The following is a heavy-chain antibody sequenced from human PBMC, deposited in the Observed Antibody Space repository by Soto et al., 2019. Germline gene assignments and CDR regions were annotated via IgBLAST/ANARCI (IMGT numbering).Heavy chain of an antibody. CDR1: GGSVTRGHY. CDR2: IHHSGST. J-gene: IGHJ6*02. V-gene: IGHV4-38-2*01. CDR3: ARSYDSSAYFPNYYYGMDV. Sequence: SETLSLTCAVSGGSVTRGHYWDWVRQPPGKGLEWIGSIHHSGSTYYNSSLKSRVTISVDTSKNQLSLKLRSVTAADTAVYYCARSYDSSAYFPNYYYGMDVWGQGTTVTVSS. D-gene: IGHD3-22*01.